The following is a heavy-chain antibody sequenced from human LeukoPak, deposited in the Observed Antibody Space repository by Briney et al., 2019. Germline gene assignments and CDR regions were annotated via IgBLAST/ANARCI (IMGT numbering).Heavy chain of an antibody. CDR3: TTADYDFWSGPDYFDY. V-gene: IGHV3-15*01. J-gene: IGHJ4*02. CDR1: GFTFSSYA. CDR2: IKSKTDGGTA. D-gene: IGHD3-3*01. Sequence: GGSLRLSCAASGFTFSSYAMSWVRQAPGKGLEWVGRIKSKTDGGTADYAAPVKGRFTISRDDSKNTLYLQMNSLKTEDTAVYYCTTADYDFWSGPDYFDYWGQGTLVTVSS.